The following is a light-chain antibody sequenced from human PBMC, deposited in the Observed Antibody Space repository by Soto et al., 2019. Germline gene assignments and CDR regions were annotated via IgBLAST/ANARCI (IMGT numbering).Light chain of an antibody. J-gene: IGKJ5*01. CDR3: QQRSNWPIT. CDR2: DIS. CDR1: QTVSRN. Sequence: VITVSPTTLSVSPRERATLSCRASQTVSRNLAWYQQRPGQAPRLLIYDISNRAAGVPARFSGSGSGTDFTLTISSLEPEDFAVYYCQQRSNWPITFGQGTRLEIK. V-gene: IGKV3-11*01.